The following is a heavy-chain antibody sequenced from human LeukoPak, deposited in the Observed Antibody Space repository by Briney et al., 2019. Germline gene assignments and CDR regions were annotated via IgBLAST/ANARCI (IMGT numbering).Heavy chain of an antibody. CDR3: ARGRDGYINY. Sequence: PSETLSLTCAVYGASFSGYYWSWIRQPPGKGLEWIGEVTHSGSTNYNPSLKSRVTISVDPSKKQFSLKLTSVTATDTAVYYCARGRDGYINYWGQGTLVTVSS. CDR1: GASFSGYY. V-gene: IGHV4-34*01. D-gene: IGHD5-24*01. J-gene: IGHJ4*01. CDR2: VTHSGST.